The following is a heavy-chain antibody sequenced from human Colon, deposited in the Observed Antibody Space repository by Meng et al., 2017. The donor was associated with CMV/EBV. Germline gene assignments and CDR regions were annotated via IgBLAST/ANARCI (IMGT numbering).Heavy chain of an antibody. V-gene: IGHV3-21*01. CDR1: GFAFSTYT. CDR2: ITSSSTYI. CDR3: GACSSASCYMGGF. Sequence: GGSLRLSCAASGFAFSTYTMNWVRQAPGKGLEWVSSITSSSTYIYYADSLEGRFTISRDNAKKSLYLQMVSLRAEDTAVYYCGACSSASCYMGGFWGQGTLVTVSS. D-gene: IGHD2-2*02. J-gene: IGHJ1*01.